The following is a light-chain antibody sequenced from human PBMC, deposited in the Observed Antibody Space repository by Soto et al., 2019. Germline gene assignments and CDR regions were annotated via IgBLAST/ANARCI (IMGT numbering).Light chain of an antibody. CDR1: QSISSW. CDR2: AAS. V-gene: IGKV1-9*01. Sequence: DIQMTQSPSTLPASVGDRVTITCRASQSISSWLAWYQQKPGKAPKLLIYAASTLQSGVPSRFSGSGSGTEFTLTISSLQPEDFATYYCQQLNSYPITFGQGTRLEIK. J-gene: IGKJ5*01. CDR3: QQLNSYPIT.